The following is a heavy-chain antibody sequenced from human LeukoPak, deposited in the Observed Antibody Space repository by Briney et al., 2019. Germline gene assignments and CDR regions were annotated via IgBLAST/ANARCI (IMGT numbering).Heavy chain of an antibody. Sequence: GRSLRLSCAASGFTFDDYAMHWVRQAPGKGLEWVSGISWNSGSIGYADSVKGRFTISRDNSKNTLYLQMNSLRAEDTAVYYCASRPLRDYWGQGTLVTVSS. CDR3: ASRPLRDY. CDR2: ISWNSGSI. J-gene: IGHJ4*02. V-gene: IGHV3-9*01. CDR1: GFTFDDYA.